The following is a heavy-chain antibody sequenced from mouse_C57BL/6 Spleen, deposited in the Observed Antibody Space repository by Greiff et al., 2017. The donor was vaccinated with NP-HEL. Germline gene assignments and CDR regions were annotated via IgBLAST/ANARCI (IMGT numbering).Heavy chain of an antibody. D-gene: IGHD1-1*01. Sequence: QVQLQQSGPGLVQPSQSLSITCTVSGFSLTSYGVHWVRQSPGKGLEWLGVIWSGGSTDYNAAFISRLSISKDNSKSQVFFKMNSLQADDTAIYYCARNQRYYYGSSYGYFDVWGTGTTVTVSS. CDR3: ARNQRYYYGSSYGYFDV. CDR2: IWSGGST. V-gene: IGHV2-2*01. CDR1: GFSLTSYG. J-gene: IGHJ1*03.